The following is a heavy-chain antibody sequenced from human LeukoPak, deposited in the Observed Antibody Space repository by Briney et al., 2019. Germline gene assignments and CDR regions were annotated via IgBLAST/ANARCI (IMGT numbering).Heavy chain of an antibody. V-gene: IGHV4-39*01. J-gene: IGHJ5*02. CDR3: ARHLRFWSGYMGKQNWFDP. CDR2: IYYSGST. D-gene: IGHD3-3*01. CDR1: GGSISSSSYY. Sequence: PSQTLSLTCTVSGGSISSSSYYWGWIRQPPGKGLGWIGSIYYSGSTYYNPSLKSRVTISVDTSKNQFSLKLSSVTAADTAVYYCARHLRFWSGYMGKQNWFDPWGQGTLVTVSS.